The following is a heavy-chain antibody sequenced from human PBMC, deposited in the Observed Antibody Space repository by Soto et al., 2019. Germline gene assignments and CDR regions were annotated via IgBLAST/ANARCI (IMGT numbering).Heavy chain of an antibody. V-gene: IGHV3-30-3*01. CDR2: ISYDGSNK. J-gene: IGHJ6*02. Sequence: GGSLRLSCAASGFTFSSYAMHWVRQAPGKGLEWVAVISYDGSNKYYADSVKGRFTISRDNSKNTLYLQMNSLRAEDTAVYYCAREGNEDRDSQGLRITIFGVVIHYYYGMDVWGQGTTVTVSS. CDR1: GFTFSSYA. CDR3: AREGNEDRDSQGLRITIFGVVIHYYYGMDV. D-gene: IGHD3-3*01.